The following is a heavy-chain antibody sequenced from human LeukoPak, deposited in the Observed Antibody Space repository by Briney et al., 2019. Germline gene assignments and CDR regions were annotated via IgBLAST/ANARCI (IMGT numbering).Heavy chain of an antibody. V-gene: IGHV1-69*05. J-gene: IGHJ6*03. CDR2: IIPIFGTA. D-gene: IGHD5-18*01. CDR1: GGTFSSYA. CDR3: ARDDRSSRDVDTAPYYYYYYYMDV. Sequence: ASVKVSCKASGGTFSSYAISWVRQAPGQGLEWMGGIIPIFGTANYAQKFQGRVTITTDESTSTAYMELSSLRSEDTAVYYCARDDRSSRDVDTAPYYYYYYYMDVWGKGTTVTVSS.